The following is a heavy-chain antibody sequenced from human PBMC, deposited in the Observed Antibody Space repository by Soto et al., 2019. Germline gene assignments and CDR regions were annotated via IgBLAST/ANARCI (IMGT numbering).Heavy chain of an antibody. CDR1: GFTFSSYA. J-gene: IGHJ4*02. CDR3: ASGSFNVDIVATIQYLDY. CDR2: ISYDGSNK. D-gene: IGHD5-12*01. V-gene: IGHV3-30-3*01. Sequence: GGSLRLSCAASGFTFSSYAMHWVRQAPGKGLEWVAVISYDGSNKYYADSVKGRFTISRDNSKNTLYLQMNSLRAEDTAVYYCASGSFNVDIVATIQYLDYWGQGTLVTVSS.